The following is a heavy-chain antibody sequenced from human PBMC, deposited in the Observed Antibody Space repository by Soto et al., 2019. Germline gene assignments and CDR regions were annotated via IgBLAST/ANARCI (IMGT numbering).Heavy chain of an antibody. V-gene: IGHV3-23*01. CDR3: AKGPTYYYDSSGYFPYDY. CDR1: GFTFSSYA. CDR2: ISGSGGST. Sequence: EVQLLESGGGLVQPGGSLRLSCAASGFTFSSYAMSWVRQAPGKGLEWVSAISGSGGSTYYADSGKGRFTISRDNSKNTLYRQMNSLRAEDTAVYYCAKGPTYYYDSSGYFPYDYWGQGTLVTVSS. D-gene: IGHD3-22*01. J-gene: IGHJ4*02.